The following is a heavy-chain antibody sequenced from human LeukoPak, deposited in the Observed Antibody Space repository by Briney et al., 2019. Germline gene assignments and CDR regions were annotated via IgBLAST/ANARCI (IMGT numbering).Heavy chain of an antibody. CDR3: ARGRPHGNDY. Sequence: GSLRLSCAASGFTSSSYWMNWVRQAPGKGLVWVSRIASDGSSTTYADSVKGRFSISRDNAKNTLYLQMNSLRVEDTAVYYCARGRPHGNDYWGQGTLVTVSS. CDR1: GFTSSSYW. V-gene: IGHV3-74*01. J-gene: IGHJ4*02. D-gene: IGHD4-23*01. CDR2: IASDGSST.